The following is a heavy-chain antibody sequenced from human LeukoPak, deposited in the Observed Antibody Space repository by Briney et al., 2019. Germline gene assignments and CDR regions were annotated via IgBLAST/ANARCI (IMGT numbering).Heavy chain of an antibody. CDR1: GYTFTSYG. D-gene: IGHD6-6*01. CDR3: ARRALTYSSSLYYGMDV. CDR2: ISAYNGNT. V-gene: IGHV1-18*01. Sequence: GASVKVSCKASGYTFTSYGISWVRQAPGQGLEWMRWISAYNGNTNYAQKLQGRVTMTTDTSTSTAYMELRSLRSDDTAVYYCARRALTYSSSLYYGMDVWGQGTTVTVSS. J-gene: IGHJ6*02.